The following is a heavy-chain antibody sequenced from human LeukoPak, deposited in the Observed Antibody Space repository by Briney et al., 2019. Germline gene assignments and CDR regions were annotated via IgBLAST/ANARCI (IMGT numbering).Heavy chain of an antibody. V-gene: IGHV3-30*02. CDR3: AKKTSTVTTWDAFDI. CDR2: IRYDGSNK. J-gene: IGHJ3*02. Sequence: PGGSLRLSCAASGFILSSYGMHWVRQAPGKGLEWVAFIRYDGSNKYYADSVKGRFTISRDNSKNTLYLQMNSLRAEDTAVYYCAKKTSTVTTWDAFDIWGQGTMVTVSS. D-gene: IGHD4-17*01. CDR1: GFILSSYG.